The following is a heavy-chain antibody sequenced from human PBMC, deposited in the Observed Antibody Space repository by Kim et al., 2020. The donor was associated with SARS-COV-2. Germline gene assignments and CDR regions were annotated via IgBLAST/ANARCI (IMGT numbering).Heavy chain of an antibody. D-gene: IGHD5-12*01. V-gene: IGHV3-30*18. CDR3: AKVRRARGYDLFYYYYD. CDR1: GLTFTTYA. Sequence: GTSLRLSCAASGLTFTTYAMHWFRQAPGKGLEWVAVISKDGSNKVYGDSVKGRFTVSRDNSKNTLYLQMNSLRAEDTAVYYCAKVRRARGYDLFYYYYD. J-gene: IGHJ6*01. CDR2: ISKDGSNK.